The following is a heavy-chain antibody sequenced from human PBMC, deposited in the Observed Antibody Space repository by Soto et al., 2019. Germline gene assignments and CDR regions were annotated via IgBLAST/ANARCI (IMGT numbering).Heavy chain of an antibody. V-gene: IGHV3-23*01. Sequence: GGSLRLSCAASGFTFSSYAMSWVRQAPGKGLEWVSAISGSDGSTYYADSVKGRFTISRDNSENTLYLQMNSLRAEDTAVYYCAGRGSSWYFPFDYWGQGTLVTVSS. CDR1: GFTFSSYA. CDR3: AGRGSSWYFPFDY. CDR2: ISGSDGST. J-gene: IGHJ4*02. D-gene: IGHD6-13*01.